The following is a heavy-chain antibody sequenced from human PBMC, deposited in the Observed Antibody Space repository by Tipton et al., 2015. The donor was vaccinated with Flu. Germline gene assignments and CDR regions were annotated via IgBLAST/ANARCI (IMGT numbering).Heavy chain of an antibody. J-gene: IGHJ4*02. Sequence: TLSLTCAVYGGSFSGYYWSRIRQPPGKGLEWIGSFYYDVGTYYNPSLNSRVTISVDESKNQFSLRLTSVTAADTAVYYCVRTKDGYTLSNFVYWGQGTLVTVSS. CDR2: FYYDVGT. V-gene: IGHV4-34*01. CDR1: GGSFSGYY. D-gene: IGHD5-24*01. CDR3: VRTKDGYTLSNFVY.